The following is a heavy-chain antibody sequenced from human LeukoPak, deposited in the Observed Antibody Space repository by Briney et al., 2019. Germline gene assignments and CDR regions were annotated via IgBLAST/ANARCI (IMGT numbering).Heavy chain of an antibody. CDR3: ARAEDVYGFGELNFDY. CDR1: GGSVNSGNYY. Sequence: SQTLSLTCTVSGGSVNSGNYYWTWIRQPAGKGLEWIGRIYTSGSTNYNPSLKSRVTISIDASKNQFSLKLSSVTAADTAVYYCARAEDVYGFGELNFDYWGQGTLVTVSS. V-gene: IGHV4-61*02. J-gene: IGHJ4*02. CDR2: IYTSGST. D-gene: IGHD3-10*01.